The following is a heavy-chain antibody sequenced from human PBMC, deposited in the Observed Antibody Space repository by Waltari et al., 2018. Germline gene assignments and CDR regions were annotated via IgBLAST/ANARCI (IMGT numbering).Heavy chain of an antibody. CDR1: GGSFSGYY. Sequence: QVQLQQWGAGLLKPSETLSLTCAVYGGSFSGYYWSWIRQPPGKGLEWIGEINHSGSTNDNPSLKSRVTISVDTSKNQFSLKLSSVTAADTAVYYCARALPPYYYDSSGYFQHWGQGTLVTVSS. J-gene: IGHJ1*01. CDR2: INHSGST. V-gene: IGHV4-34*01. CDR3: ARALPPYYYDSSGYFQH. D-gene: IGHD3-22*01.